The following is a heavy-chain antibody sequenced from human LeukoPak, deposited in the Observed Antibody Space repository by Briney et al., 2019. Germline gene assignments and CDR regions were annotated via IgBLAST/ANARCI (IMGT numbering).Heavy chain of an antibody. CDR1: GGSISSYY. Sequence: SETLSLTCTVPGGSISSYYWSWIRQPPGKGLEWIGYIYTSGSTNYNPSLKSRVTISVDTSKNQFSLKLSSVTAADTAVYYCARQSLLYYMDVWGKGTTVTVSS. CDR2: IYTSGST. V-gene: IGHV4-4*09. CDR3: ARQSLLYYMDV. J-gene: IGHJ6*03. D-gene: IGHD2-15*01.